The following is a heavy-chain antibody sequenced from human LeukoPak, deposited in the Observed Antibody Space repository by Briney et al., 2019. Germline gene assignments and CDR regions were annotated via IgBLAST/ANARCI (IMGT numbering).Heavy chain of an antibody. Sequence: SVKVSCKASVGTFSSYAISWVRQAPGQGLEWMGRIIPILGIANYAQKFQGRVTITADKTTSTAYMKLSSLRTEDTAVYYCARDDYGSGSLSYYYGMDVWGQGTTVTVSS. CDR3: ARDDYGSGSLSYYYGMDV. CDR2: IIPILGIA. D-gene: IGHD3-10*01. CDR1: VGTFSSYA. J-gene: IGHJ6*02. V-gene: IGHV1-69*04.